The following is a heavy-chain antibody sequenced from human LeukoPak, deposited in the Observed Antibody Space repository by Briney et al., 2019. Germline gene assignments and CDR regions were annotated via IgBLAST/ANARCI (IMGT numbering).Heavy chain of an antibody. Sequence: ASVKVSCKASGYTFTGYYMHWVRQAPGQGLEWMGWINPNSGGTNYAQKFQGRVTMTRDTSISTAYMELSRLRSDDTAVYYCARGPLSAAGRFDYWGQGTLVTVSS. CDR2: INPNSGGT. V-gene: IGHV1-2*02. CDR3: ARGPLSAAGRFDY. CDR1: GYTFTGYY. D-gene: IGHD6-13*01. J-gene: IGHJ4*02.